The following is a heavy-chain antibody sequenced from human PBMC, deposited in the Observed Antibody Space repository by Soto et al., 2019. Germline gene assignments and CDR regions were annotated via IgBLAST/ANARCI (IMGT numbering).Heavy chain of an antibody. CDR2: IYYSGST. CDR3: ASSNIAAAGFYYYGMDV. D-gene: IGHD6-13*01. Sequence: SETLSLTCTVSGDSISSYYWSWIRQPPGKGLEWIGYIYYSGSTNYNPSLKSRVTISVDTSKNQFSLNLSSVTAADTAVYYCASSNIAAAGFYYYGMDVWGRGTTVTVS. J-gene: IGHJ6*02. CDR1: GDSISSYY. V-gene: IGHV4-59*01.